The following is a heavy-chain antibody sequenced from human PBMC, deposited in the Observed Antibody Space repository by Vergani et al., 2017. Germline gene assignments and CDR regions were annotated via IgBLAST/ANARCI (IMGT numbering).Heavy chain of an antibody. V-gene: IGHV4-39*02. CDR2: IYYSGRT. CDR3: AREVDYGDYYYYYYYMDV. J-gene: IGHJ6*03. D-gene: IGHD4-17*01. CDR1: GGSISSSNYY. Sequence: QLQLQESGPGLVKPSETLSLTCTVSGGSISSSNYYWGWIRQSPGKGLEWIGSIYYSGRTYYNPSRKSRVTITVETSKNQFSLKLSSVTAADTAVYYCAREVDYGDYYYYYYYMDVWGKGTTVTVSS.